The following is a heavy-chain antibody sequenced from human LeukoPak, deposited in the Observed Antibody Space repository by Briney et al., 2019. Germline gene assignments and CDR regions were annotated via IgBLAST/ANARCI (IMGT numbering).Heavy chain of an antibody. V-gene: IGHV4-39*01. CDR3: ARLFDS. CDR1: GGAITNDNFY. CDR2: INYSGTT. J-gene: IGHJ4*02. Sequence: SETLSLTCTVSGGAITNDNFYWGWVRQPQGKGLEWVVSINYSGTTYYNPSLRSRLSISVDTSRTQFFLTLNSVTAADTAVYYCARLFDSWGRGILVTVSS.